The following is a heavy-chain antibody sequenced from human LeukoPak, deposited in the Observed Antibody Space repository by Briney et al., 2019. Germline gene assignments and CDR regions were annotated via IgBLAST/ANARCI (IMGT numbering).Heavy chain of an antibody. Sequence: GGSLRLSCAASGFTFSSYSMNWVRQAPRKGLEWVSSISSSSSYIYYADSVKGRFTISRDNAKNSLYLQMNSLRAEDTAVYYCARDFLATTNDYWGQGTLVTVSS. D-gene: IGHD5-12*01. CDR1: GFTFSSYS. V-gene: IGHV3-21*01. J-gene: IGHJ4*02. CDR3: ARDFLATTNDY. CDR2: ISSSSSYI.